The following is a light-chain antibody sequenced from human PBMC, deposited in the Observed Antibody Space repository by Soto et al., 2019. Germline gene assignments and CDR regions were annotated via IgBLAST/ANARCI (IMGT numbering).Light chain of an antibody. V-gene: IGKV1-39*01. CDR3: QQYYSHSCS. Sequence: DTQLTLSPYAMSASVGDRVTITCRASQSISRYLNWYQQKPGKAPNLLIYVASSLQSEVPSRFSGSGSGTDFTLTISMLQSEDVAVYCYQQYYSHSCSFGQGTKVDIK. J-gene: IGKJ1*01. CDR1: QSISRY. CDR2: VAS.